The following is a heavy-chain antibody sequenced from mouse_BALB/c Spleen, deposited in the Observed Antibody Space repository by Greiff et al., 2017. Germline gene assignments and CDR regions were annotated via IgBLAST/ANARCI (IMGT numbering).Heavy chain of an antibody. Sequence: EVQLQESGPGLVKPSQSLSLTCTVTGYSITSDYAWNWIRQFPGNKLEWMGYISYSGSTSYNPSLKSRISITRDTSKNQFFLQLNSVTTEDTATYYCSREGFYYGSNPYAMDYWGQGTSVTVSS. CDR2: ISYSGST. V-gene: IGHV3-2*02. CDR3: SREGFYYGSNPYAMDY. CDR1: GYSITSDYA. D-gene: IGHD1-1*01. J-gene: IGHJ4*01.